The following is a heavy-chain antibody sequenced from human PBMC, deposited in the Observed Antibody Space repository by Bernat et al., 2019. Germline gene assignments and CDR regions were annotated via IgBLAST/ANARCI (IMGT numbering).Heavy chain of an antibody. CDR2: INPSGGST. CDR3: ARDYGYYDSSGYYGY. Sequence: VQLVQSGAEVKKPGASVKVSCKASGYTFTSYYMHWVRQAPGQGLEWMGIINPSGGSTSYAQKFQGRVTMTRDTSTSTAYMELSSLRSEDTAVYYCARDYGYYDSSGYYGYWGQGTLVTVSS. J-gene: IGHJ4*02. V-gene: IGHV1-46*01. D-gene: IGHD3-22*01. CDR1: GYTFTSYY.